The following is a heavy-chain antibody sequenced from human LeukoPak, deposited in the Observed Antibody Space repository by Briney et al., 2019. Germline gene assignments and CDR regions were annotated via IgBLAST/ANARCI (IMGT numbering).Heavy chain of an antibody. J-gene: IGHJ4*02. CDR2: ISGSGGST. CDR1: GFTFSSYA. CDR3: AKDSHPFIIPPAAFDY. V-gene: IGHV3-23*01. D-gene: IGHD3-10*01. Sequence: PGGSLRLSCAASGFTFSSYAMSWVRQAPGKGLEWVSAISGSGGSTYYADSVKGRFTISRDNSKNTLCLQMNSLRAEDTAVYYRAKDSHPFIIPPAAFDYWGQGTLVTVSS.